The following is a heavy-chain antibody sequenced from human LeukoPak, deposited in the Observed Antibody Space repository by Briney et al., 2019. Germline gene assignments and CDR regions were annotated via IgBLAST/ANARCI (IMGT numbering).Heavy chain of an antibody. CDR1: GGTFSSYA. Sequence: SVKVSRKASGGTFSSYAISWVRQAPGQGLEWMGGIIPIFGTANYAQKFQGRVTITADESTSTAYMELSSLRSEDTAVYYCARGNYYYDSSGYYYGQFDYWGQGTLVTVSS. J-gene: IGHJ4*02. CDR2: IIPIFGTA. D-gene: IGHD3-22*01. V-gene: IGHV1-69*13. CDR3: ARGNYYYDSSGYYYGQFDY.